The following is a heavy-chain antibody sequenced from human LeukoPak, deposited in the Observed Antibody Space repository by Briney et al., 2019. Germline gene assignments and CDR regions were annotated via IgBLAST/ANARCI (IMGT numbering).Heavy chain of an antibody. V-gene: IGHV3-23*01. CDR2: VGDGGRDT. D-gene: IGHD4-17*01. J-gene: IGHJ4*02. CDR3: AKALYGDYGRFYY. CDR1: GFXFSTYA. Sequence: GGSLRLSCAASGFXFSTYAMSWVRQAPGKGLDWVSTVGDGGRDTHYADSVKGRFTISRDDSNNTLYLQMNSLRADDTAVYYCAKALYGDYGRFYYWGQGTLVTVSS.